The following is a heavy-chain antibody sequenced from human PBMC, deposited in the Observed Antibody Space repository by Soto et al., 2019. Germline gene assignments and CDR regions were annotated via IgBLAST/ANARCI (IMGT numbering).Heavy chain of an antibody. D-gene: IGHD5-18*01. CDR3: ATSVNSAMAFDY. CDR1: GYTFTHYY. J-gene: IGHJ4*02. CDR2: INPNGGIT. V-gene: IGHV1-46*01. Sequence: ASVKVSCTASGYTFTHYYIDWVRQATGQGLEWMGIINPNGGITTYAQKFRAGFSMTRDTSTSTVYLELSSLRSEDSAVYYCATSVNSAMAFDYWGQGTLVTVSS.